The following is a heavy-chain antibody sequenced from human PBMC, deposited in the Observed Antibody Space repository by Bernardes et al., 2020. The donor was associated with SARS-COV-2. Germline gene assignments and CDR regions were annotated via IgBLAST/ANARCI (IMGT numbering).Heavy chain of an antibody. D-gene: IGHD7-27*01. J-gene: IGHJ2*01. CDR3: AIGQIRTGECHLDF. V-gene: IGHV1-2*04. Sequence: ASVKVSCRASGYTFTDYYMHWVRLAPGQGLEWMGWINPKSGGTNYAQKFQGWVTMTSDTSISTAHMELNRVTSNDTAVYYCAIGQIRTGECHLDFWGRSTLVTVSS. CDR1: GYTFTDYY. CDR2: INPKSGGT.